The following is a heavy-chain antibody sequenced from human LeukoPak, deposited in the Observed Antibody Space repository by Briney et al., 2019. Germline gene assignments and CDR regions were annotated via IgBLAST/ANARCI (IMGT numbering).Heavy chain of an antibody. CDR3: AYSSGYHDY. CDR2: ICYIGNT. D-gene: IGHD3-3*01. J-gene: IGHJ4*02. V-gene: IGHV4-39*01. Sequence: SETLSLTCTLSGDSISSSGYCWGWIRQPPGKGLECVGVICYIGNTYYNPSLKSRVTISVDTSKNQFSLKLSSVTAADTAVYYCAYSSGYHDYWGQGTLVTVSS. CDR1: GDSISSSGYC.